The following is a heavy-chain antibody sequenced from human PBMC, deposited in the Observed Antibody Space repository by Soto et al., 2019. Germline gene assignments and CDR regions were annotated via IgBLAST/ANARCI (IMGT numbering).Heavy chain of an antibody. V-gene: IGHV3-33*04. CDR2: IWNDGSFL. Sequence: QVQLVESGGGVAQTGRSLRLSCAASGMTFSQSAMHWVRQAPGKGLEWVAGIWNDGSFLDYAESVKGRFSISRDNTKNTLYLQMNGLRADDTAIYYCARSIGVAGRYCYYYGLDVWGQGTTVTVSS. J-gene: IGHJ6*02. CDR1: GMTFSQSA. D-gene: IGHD6-13*01. CDR3: ARSIGVAGRYCYYYGLDV.